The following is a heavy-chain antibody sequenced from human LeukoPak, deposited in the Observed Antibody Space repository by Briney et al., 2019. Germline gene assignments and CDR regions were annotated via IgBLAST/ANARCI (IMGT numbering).Heavy chain of an antibody. D-gene: IGHD2-2*01. Sequence: SVKVSCKASGGTFSSYAISWVRQAPGQGLEWMGGIIPIFGTANYAQKFQGRVTITADESTSTAYMELSSLRAEDTAVYYCAKTPGGYQLLLDYWGQGTLVTVSS. V-gene: IGHV1-69*13. J-gene: IGHJ4*02. CDR1: GGTFSSYA. CDR2: IIPIFGTA. CDR3: AKTPGGYQLLLDY.